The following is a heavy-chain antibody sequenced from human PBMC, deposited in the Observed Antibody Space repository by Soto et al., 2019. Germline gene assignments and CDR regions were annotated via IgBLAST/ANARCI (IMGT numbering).Heavy chain of an antibody. CDR3: ARDEGNPTSAEYFQH. CDR2: ISSSSSYI. CDR1: PFSVSVPV. J-gene: IGHJ1*01. Sequence: GGSLHLSSPSSPFSVSVPVRYWVLPAPGKGLWWVSSISSSSSYIYYADSVKGRFTISRDNAKNSLYLQMNSLRAEDTAVYYCARDEGNPTSAEYFQHRGQGTLVTVSS. V-gene: IGHV3-21*01. D-gene: IGHD4-4*01.